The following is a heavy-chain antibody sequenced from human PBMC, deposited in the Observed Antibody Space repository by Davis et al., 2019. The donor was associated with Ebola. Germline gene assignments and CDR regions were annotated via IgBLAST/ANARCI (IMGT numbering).Heavy chain of an antibody. CDR1: GGSISSSSYY. D-gene: IGHD2-15*01. J-gene: IGHJ4*02. CDR3: ARHGRPYCSGGSCYFDY. V-gene: IGHV4-39*01. CDR2: IYYSGST. Sequence: SETLSLTCTVSGGSISSSSYYWGWIRQPPGKGLEWIGSIYYSGSTYYNPSLKSRVTISVDTSKNQFSRKLSSVTAADTAVYYCARHGRPYCSGGSCYFDYWGQGTLVTVSS.